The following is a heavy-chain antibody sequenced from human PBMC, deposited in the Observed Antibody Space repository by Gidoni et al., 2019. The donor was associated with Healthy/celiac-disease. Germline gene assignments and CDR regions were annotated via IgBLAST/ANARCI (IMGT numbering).Heavy chain of an antibody. CDR3: TRDLEYGDYPYFDY. J-gene: IGHJ4*02. D-gene: IGHD4-17*01. V-gene: IGHV3-49*05. CDR1: GFTFGDYA. CDR2: IRSKAYGGTT. Sequence: EVQLVESGGGLVKPGRSLRLSCKASGFTFGDYAMSWFRQAHGKGLEWVGFIRSKAYGGTTEYAASVKGRFTISRDDSKSIAYLQMNSLKTEDTAVYYCTRDLEYGDYPYFDYWGQGTLVTVSS.